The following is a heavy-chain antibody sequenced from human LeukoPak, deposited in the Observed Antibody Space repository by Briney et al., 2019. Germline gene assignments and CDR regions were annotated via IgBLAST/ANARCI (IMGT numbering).Heavy chain of an antibody. CDR2: IIPIFGTA. Sequence: ASVKVSCKASGYTFTSYYMHWVRQAPGQGLEWMGGIIPIFGTANYAQKFQGRVTITADESTSTAYMELSSLRSEDTAVYYCARGGYYDSSGYLFDYWGQGTLVTVSS. CDR3: ARGGYYDSSGYLFDY. D-gene: IGHD3-22*01. J-gene: IGHJ4*02. CDR1: GYTFTSYY. V-gene: IGHV1-69*13.